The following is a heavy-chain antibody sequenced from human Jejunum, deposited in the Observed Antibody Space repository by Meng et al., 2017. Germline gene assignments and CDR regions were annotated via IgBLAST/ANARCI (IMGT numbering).Heavy chain of an antibody. CDR3: ARDPTSVVPVAIRNWFDP. J-gene: IGHJ5*02. D-gene: IGHD2-2*01. CDR1: GCSISRSSYY. Sequence: QVEPQESGPGLVKPSGPSSLTCTFSGCSISRSSYYWGWIRQPPGKGLEWIGSIYYSGSTYYNPSLKSRVSISVDTSKNQFSLKLSSVTAADTALYYCARDPTSVVPVAIRNWFDPWGQGTLVTVSS. V-gene: IGHV4-39*07. CDR2: IYYSGST.